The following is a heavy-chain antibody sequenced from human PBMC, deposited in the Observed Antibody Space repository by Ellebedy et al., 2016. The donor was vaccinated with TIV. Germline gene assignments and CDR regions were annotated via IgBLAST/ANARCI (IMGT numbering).Heavy chain of an antibody. CDR2: IIPIFGKS. Sequence: ASVKVSXXASGGSFNTYGISWVRQAPGQGLEWMGGIIPIFGKSNNAQKFQGRVTITADESTNTAYMELSSLGSEDTAMYYCARGSDGHTYTMDVWGQGTTVTVSS. D-gene: IGHD3-10*01. CDR1: GGSFNTYG. V-gene: IGHV1-69*13. CDR3: ARGSDGHTYTMDV. J-gene: IGHJ6*02.